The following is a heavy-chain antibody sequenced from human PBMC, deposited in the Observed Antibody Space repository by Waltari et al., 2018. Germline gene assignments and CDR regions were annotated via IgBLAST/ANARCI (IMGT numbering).Heavy chain of an antibody. J-gene: IGHJ5*02. V-gene: IGHV3-15*01. CDR3: TTDPLGP. CDR2: IKSQSDGGTR. CDR1: GFTFRNAW. Sequence: EVQFVESGGGLVKPGGSLRLSCTASGFTFRNAWMSGVRQAPGKGPEWVGRIKSQSDGGTRDYAAPVKGRFSISREDSKNLMFLQMNSLTIEDTAVYYCTTDPLGPWGQGTLVTVSS.